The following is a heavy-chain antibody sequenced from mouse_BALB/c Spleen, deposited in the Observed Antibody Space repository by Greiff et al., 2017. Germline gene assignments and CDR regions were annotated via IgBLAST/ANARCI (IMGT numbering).Heavy chain of an antibody. Sequence: EVNLVESGGGLVQPGGSRKLSCAASGSTFSSFGLHWVRQAPEKGLEWVAYISSGSSTIYYADTVKGRFTISRDNPKNTLFLQMTSLRSEDTAMYYCARSAYGSPAWFAYWGQGTLVTVSA. V-gene: IGHV5-17*02. CDR3: ARSAYGSPAWFAY. CDR1: GSTFSSFG. CDR2: ISSGSSTI. J-gene: IGHJ3*01. D-gene: IGHD1-1*01.